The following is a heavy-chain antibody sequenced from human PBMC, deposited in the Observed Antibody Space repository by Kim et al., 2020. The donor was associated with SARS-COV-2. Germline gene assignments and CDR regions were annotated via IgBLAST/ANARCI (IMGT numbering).Heavy chain of an antibody. J-gene: IGHJ4*02. D-gene: IGHD4-17*01. V-gene: IGHV1-69*01. Sequence: ANYAQKFQGRVTITADESTSTAYMELSSLRSEDTAVYYCAREPTVTTFDYWGQGTLVTVSS. CDR2: A. CDR3: AREPTVTTFDY.